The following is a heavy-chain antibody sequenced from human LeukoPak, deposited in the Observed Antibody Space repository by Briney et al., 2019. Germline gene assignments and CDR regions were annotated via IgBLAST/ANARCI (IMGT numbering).Heavy chain of an antibody. CDR3: ARTPRRMTAQGGAFDI. Sequence: SETLSLTCAVYGGSFSGYYWSWIRQPPGKGLEWIGEINHSGSTNYNPSLKSRVTISIDTSKNQFSLKLSSVTAADTAVYYCARTPRRMTAQGGAFDIWGQGTMVTVSS. CDR2: INHSGST. V-gene: IGHV4-34*01. CDR1: GGSFSGYY. J-gene: IGHJ3*02. D-gene: IGHD5-18*01.